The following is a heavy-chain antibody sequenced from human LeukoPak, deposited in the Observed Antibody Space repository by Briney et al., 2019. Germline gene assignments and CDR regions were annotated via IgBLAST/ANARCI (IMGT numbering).Heavy chain of an antibody. CDR1: GGSISRYF. Sequence: SETLSLTCTVSGGSISRYFWSWIRQPPGKGLEWIGYIYYSGSTNYNPSLKSRDTISVDTSKNQVSLKLSSVTAADTAVYYCARHEGDTSGSYMYNWFDPWGQGTLVTVSS. D-gene: IGHD3-22*01. CDR3: ARHEGDTSGSYMYNWFDP. V-gene: IGHV4-59*08. CDR2: IYYSGST. J-gene: IGHJ5*02.